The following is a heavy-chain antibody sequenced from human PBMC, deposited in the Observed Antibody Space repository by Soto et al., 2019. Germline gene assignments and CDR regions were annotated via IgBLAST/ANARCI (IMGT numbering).Heavy chain of an antibody. CDR1: GVTFSSYG. Sequence: QVQLVESGGGVVQPGRSLRLSCAASGVTFSSYGMHWVRPAPGKGLEWVAVIWYDGSNKYYADSVKGRFTISRDNSKNALYLQMNSRRAEDTAVYYCARADSLGSHYYYGMDVWGQGTTVTVSS. D-gene: IGHD3-22*01. V-gene: IGHV3-33*01. J-gene: IGHJ6*02. CDR2: IWYDGSNK. CDR3: ARADSLGSHYYYGMDV.